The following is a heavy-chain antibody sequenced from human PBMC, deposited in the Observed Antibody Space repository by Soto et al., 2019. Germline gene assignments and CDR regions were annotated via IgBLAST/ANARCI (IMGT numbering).Heavy chain of an antibody. CDR3: ASQTVTLPLPDY. Sequence: GGSLRLSCAASKVTLSNHWMHWVRQAPGKGLEWVAIIPYDGSNNYYADSVKGRFTISRDNSKNTLYLEMTSLRAEDTAVYYCASQTVTLPLPDYWSQGTLVTVSS. D-gene: IGHD1-1*01. CDR1: KVTLSNHW. V-gene: IGHV3-30-3*01. J-gene: IGHJ4*02. CDR2: IPYDGSNN.